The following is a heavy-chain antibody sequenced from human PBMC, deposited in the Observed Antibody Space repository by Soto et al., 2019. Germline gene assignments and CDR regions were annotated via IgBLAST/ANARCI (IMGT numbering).Heavy chain of an antibody. J-gene: IGHJ4*02. D-gene: IGHD5-12*01. Sequence: QVQLVQSGAEVKKPGASVKVSCKASGYTFTSYGISWVRQAPGQGLEWMGWISAYNGNTNYAQKLQGRVTMTTDTSTSTAHMELRSLRSDDTAVYYCARDPRGAATIDAFDYWGQGTLVTVSS. CDR1: GYTFTSYG. CDR2: ISAYNGNT. V-gene: IGHV1-18*01. CDR3: ARDPRGAATIDAFDY.